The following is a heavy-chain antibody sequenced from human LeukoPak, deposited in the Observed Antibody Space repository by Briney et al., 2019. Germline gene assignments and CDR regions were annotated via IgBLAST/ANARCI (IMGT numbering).Heavy chain of an antibody. D-gene: IGHD3-22*01. J-gene: IGHJ5*01. V-gene: IGHV3-48*03. CDR2: ISSSGNTI. Sequence: GGSLRLSCAASGFTFSSYEMNWVRQAPGKGLEWVSYISSSGNTIYYADSVKGRITISRDNSKNTLNLQMNSLRAEDTAVYYCARDVSSGYYYVFDFWGQGTLVTVSS. CDR3: ARDVSSGYYYVFDF. CDR1: GFTFSSYE.